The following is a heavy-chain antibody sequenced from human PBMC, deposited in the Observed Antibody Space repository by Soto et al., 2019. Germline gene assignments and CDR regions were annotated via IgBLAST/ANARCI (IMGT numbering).Heavy chain of an antibody. CDR3: ARVGAFCVGDCLPTYFHH. J-gene: IGHJ1*01. D-gene: IGHD2-21*02. CDR1: GGSISSWF. V-gene: IGHV4-59*01. Sequence: SETLSLTCTVSGGSISSWFWSWIRQSPGQGLEWIGYIYFNGSTNYNPSLKSRVTISVDTSKTQFSLKLSSVTAADTAVYYCARVGAFCVGDCLPTYFHHWGRGTLVTVS. CDR2: IYFNGST.